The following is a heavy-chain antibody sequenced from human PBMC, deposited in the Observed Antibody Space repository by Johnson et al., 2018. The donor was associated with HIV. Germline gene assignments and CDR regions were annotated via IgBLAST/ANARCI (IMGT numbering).Heavy chain of an antibody. Sequence: QVQLLESGGGVVQPGRSLRLSCAASGFTFSSYGMHWVRQAPGKGLEWVAVIWYDGSNKYYADSVKGRFTISRDNSKNTLYLQMNSLRAEDTAIYYCARDREIVGAQTAFDIWGQGTMVTVSS. J-gene: IGHJ3*02. CDR2: IWYDGSNK. V-gene: IGHV3-33*01. D-gene: IGHD1-26*01. CDR3: ARDREIVGAQTAFDI. CDR1: GFTFSSYG.